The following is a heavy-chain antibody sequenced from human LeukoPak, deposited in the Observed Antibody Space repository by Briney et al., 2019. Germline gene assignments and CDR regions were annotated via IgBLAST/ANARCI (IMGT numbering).Heavy chain of an antibody. CDR3: ARLFYDFWSGHYYYYMDI. D-gene: IGHD3-3*01. CDR1: GGSISSSTYY. CDR2: ISYSGSS. J-gene: IGHJ6*03. V-gene: IGHV4-39*01. Sequence: SETLSLTCTVSGGSISSSTYYWGWIRQPPGKGLEWIGSISYSGSSYYNPSLKSRVTISVDTSKNQFSLKVSSVTAADTAVYYCARLFYDFWSGHYYYYMDIWGKGTTVTVSS.